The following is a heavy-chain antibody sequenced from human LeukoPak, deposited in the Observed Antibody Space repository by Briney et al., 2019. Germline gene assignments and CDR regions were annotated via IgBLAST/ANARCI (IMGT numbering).Heavy chain of an antibody. CDR2: IDPSGGST. CDR3: ARNSGSGFDY. D-gene: IGHD2-15*01. V-gene: IGHV1-46*01. Sequence: ASVKVSCKASGYTFTSYYIVWVRQAPGQGLEWMGRIDPSGGSTSYAQKFQGRVTMTRGTSTSTAYMELSSLMSEDTAVYYCARNSGSGFDYWGQGTLVTVSS. J-gene: IGHJ4*02. CDR1: GYTFTSYY.